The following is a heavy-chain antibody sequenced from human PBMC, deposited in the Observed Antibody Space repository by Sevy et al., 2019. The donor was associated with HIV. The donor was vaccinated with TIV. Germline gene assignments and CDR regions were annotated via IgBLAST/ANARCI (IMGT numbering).Heavy chain of an antibody. CDR2: ISYDGSNK. J-gene: IGHJ4*02. D-gene: IGHD3-22*01. V-gene: IGHV3-30*04. CDR3: ARDPTFSSDTRGYYPFDS. CDR1: RFTFSTYA. Sequence: GGSLRLSCAASRFTFSTYAIHWVRQAPGKGLEWVAVISYDGSNKHYAASVKGRFTISRDNSRNTLFLQMNSLRLDDTAVYYCARDPTFSSDTRGYYPFDSWGQGTLVTVSS.